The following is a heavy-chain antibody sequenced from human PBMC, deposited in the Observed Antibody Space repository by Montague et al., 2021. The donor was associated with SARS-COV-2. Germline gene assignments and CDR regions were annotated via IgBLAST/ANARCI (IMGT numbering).Heavy chain of an antibody. Sequence: CAISGDSVSSNIATWNWIRQSPSRGLEWLGRTYYRSKWSSDYAASVKSRITIDPDTSKHQFSLHLNSVTPEDTAVYYCVRVPVGSKYYFDFWGQGTLVTVSA. J-gene: IGHJ4*02. CDR2: TYYRSKWSS. CDR1: GDSVSSNIAT. CDR3: VRVPVGSKYYFDF. V-gene: IGHV6-1*01. D-gene: IGHD2-2*01.